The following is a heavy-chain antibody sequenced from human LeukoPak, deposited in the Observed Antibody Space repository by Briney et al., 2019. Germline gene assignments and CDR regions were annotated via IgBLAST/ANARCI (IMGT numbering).Heavy chain of an antibody. J-gene: IGHJ4*02. V-gene: IGHV1-2*06. D-gene: IGHD2-15*01. CDR2: INPNSGGT. CDR3: ASSIFSGGLDY. CDR1: GYTFTGYY. Sequence: WASVKVSCKASGYTFTGYYMRWVRQAPGQGLEWMGRINPNSGGTNYAQKFQGRVTMTRDTSISTAYMELSRLRSDDTAVYYCASSIFSGGLDYWGQGTMVTVSS.